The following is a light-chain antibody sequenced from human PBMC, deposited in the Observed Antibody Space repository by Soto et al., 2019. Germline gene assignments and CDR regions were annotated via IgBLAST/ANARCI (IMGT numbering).Light chain of an antibody. Sequence: QSVLTQPPSVSGAPGQRVTISCTGSSSNIGAGYDVHWYQQLPGTAPKLLIYGTSNRPSGVPDRFSGSKSGTSASLAITGQQAEDEADYYCQSYDSSLSGVFGTGTKVTVL. J-gene: IGLJ1*01. CDR1: SSNIGAGYD. V-gene: IGLV1-40*01. CDR2: GTS. CDR3: QSYDSSLSGV.